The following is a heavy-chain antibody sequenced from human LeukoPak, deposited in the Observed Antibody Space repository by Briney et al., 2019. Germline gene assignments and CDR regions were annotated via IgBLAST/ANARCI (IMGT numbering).Heavy chain of an antibody. CDR2: ISGSGGST. J-gene: IGHJ4*02. CDR1: GFTFSSYA. Sequence: PGGSLRLSCAASGFTFSSYAMSWVRQAPGKGLEWVSAISGSGGSTYYADSVKGRFTISRDNSKNTLYLQMNSLRAEDTAVYYCAKDTAMAHGRYYFDYWGQGTLVTVSS. D-gene: IGHD5-18*01. V-gene: IGHV3-23*01. CDR3: AKDTAMAHGRYYFDY.